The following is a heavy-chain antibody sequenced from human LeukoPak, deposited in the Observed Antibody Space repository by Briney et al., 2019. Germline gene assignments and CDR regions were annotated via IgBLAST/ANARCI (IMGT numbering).Heavy chain of an antibody. J-gene: IGHJ4*02. CDR3: AKDLERDYYGSGSYYRPRDYFDY. CDR1: GFTFSSYA. Sequence: GGSLRVSCAASGFTFSSYAMSWVRQPPGKGLEWVSAISGSGGSRYYADSVKGRYTISRDNSKNTLHLQMNSLRAEDTAVYYCAKDLERDYYGSGSYYRPRDYFDYWGQGTLVTVSS. V-gene: IGHV3-23*01. CDR2: ISGSGGSR. D-gene: IGHD3-10*01.